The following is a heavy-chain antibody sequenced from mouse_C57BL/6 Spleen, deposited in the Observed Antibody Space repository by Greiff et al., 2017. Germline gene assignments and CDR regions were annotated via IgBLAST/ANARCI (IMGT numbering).Heavy chain of an antibody. CDR3: TGGWDYFDD. CDR1: GFTFSNYW. Sequence: DVKLVESGGGLVQPGGSLKLSCVASGFTFSNYWMNWVRQSPEKGLEWVAQIRLKSDNYATHYAESVKGRFTISRDYAKSSVYLQMNNVSAEDTGIYYCTGGWDYFDDWGQGTTLTVSS. CDR2: IRLKSDNYAT. V-gene: IGHV6-3*01. J-gene: IGHJ2*01. D-gene: IGHD3-2*02.